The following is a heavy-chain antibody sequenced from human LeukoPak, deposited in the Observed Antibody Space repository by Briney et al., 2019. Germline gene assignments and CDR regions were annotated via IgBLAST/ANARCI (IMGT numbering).Heavy chain of an antibody. D-gene: IGHD3-10*01. CDR2: IIPILGIA. CDR3: ARDFQGSGYYFDY. Sequence: SVKVSCKASGGTFSSYAISWVRQAPGQGLEWMGRIIPILGIANYAQKFQGRVTITADKSTSTAYMELSSLRSEDTAVYYCARDFQGSGYYFDYWGQGTLVTVSS. V-gene: IGHV1-69*04. J-gene: IGHJ4*02. CDR1: GGTFSSYA.